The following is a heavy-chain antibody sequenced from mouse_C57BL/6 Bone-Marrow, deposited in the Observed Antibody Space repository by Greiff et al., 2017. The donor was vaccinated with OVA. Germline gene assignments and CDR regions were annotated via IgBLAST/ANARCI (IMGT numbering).Heavy chain of an antibody. Sequence: LVESGAELVRPGASVTLSCKASGYTFTDYEMHWVKQTPVHGLEWIGAIDPETGGTAYNQKFKGKAILTADKSSSTAYMELRSLTSEDSAVYYCTREGSTVVASNWYFDVWGTGTTVTVSS. D-gene: IGHD1-1*01. CDR3: TREGSTVVASNWYFDV. CDR1: GYTFTDYE. V-gene: IGHV1-15*01. CDR2: IDPETGGT. J-gene: IGHJ1*03.